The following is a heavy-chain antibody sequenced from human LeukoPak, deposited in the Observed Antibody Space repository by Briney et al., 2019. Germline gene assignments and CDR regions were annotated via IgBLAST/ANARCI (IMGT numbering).Heavy chain of an antibody. CDR1: GVSVSSGSYY. CDR2: FYYGGSS. D-gene: IGHD5-18*01. Sequence: SETLSLTCTVSGVSVSSGSYYWSWIRQPPGKGLEWIGCFYYGGSSNCNPSLKSRVIISVDTSKNQFHMEMTSVTAADTAVYYCARGGIQLPDNWGQGTLVTVSS. V-gene: IGHV4-61*01. CDR3: ARGGIQLPDN. J-gene: IGHJ4*02.